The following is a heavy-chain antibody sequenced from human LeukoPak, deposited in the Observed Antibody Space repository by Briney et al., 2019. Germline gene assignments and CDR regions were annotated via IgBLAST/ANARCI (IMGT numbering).Heavy chain of an antibody. Sequence: TSQTLSLTCTVSGGSISSGSYYWSWIRQPAGKGLEWIGRIYTSGSTNYNPSLKSRVTISVDTSKNQFSLKLSSVTAADTAVYYCASSWGFGDYYGSGSYYYYFDYWGQGTLVTVSS. CDR3: ASSWGFGDYYGSGSYYYYFDY. J-gene: IGHJ4*02. D-gene: IGHD3-10*01. CDR1: GGSISSGSYY. CDR2: IYTSGST. V-gene: IGHV4-61*02.